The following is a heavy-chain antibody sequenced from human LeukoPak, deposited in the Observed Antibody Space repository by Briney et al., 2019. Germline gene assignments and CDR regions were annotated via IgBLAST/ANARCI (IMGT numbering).Heavy chain of an antibody. D-gene: IGHD3-22*01. J-gene: IGHJ5*02. CDR2: ISAGGSST. CDR1: GFTFSSYW. CDR3: AKLFPMTLA. V-gene: IGHV3-23*01. Sequence: SGGSLRLSCAASGFTFSSYWMSWVRQAPGKGLEWVSSISAGGSSTYYTGSVKGRFTISRDNSKNTLYLQMNSLRAEDTAVYYCAKLFPMTLAWGQGTLVIVSS.